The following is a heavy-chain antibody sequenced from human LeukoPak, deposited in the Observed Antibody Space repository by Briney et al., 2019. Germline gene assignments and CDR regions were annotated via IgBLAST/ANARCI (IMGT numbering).Heavy chain of an antibody. CDR3: ARAFTLNYYDSSGFHGYYFDY. V-gene: IGHV1-2*02. CDR1: GYTFTGYY. CDR2: INPNSGGT. D-gene: IGHD3-22*01. J-gene: IGHJ4*02. Sequence: GASVKVSCKASGYTFTGYYMHWVRQAPGQGLEWMGWINPNSGGTNYAQKLQGRVTMTTDTSTSTAYMELRSLRSDDTAVYYCARAFTLNYYDSSGFHGYYFDYWGQGTLVTVSS.